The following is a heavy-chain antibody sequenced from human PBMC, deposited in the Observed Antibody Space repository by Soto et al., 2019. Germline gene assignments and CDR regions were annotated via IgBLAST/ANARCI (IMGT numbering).Heavy chain of an antibody. V-gene: IGHV4-30-4*01. CDR3: AREYYYDVNWFDP. CDR1: GGSISSGDYY. Sequence: SETLSLTCTVSGGSISSGDYYWSWIRQPPGKGLEWIGYIYYSGSTYYNPSLKSRVTISVDTSKNQFSLKLSSVTAADTAVYYCAREYYYDVNWFDPWGQGTLVTVSS. D-gene: IGHD3-22*01. CDR2: IYYSGST. J-gene: IGHJ5*02.